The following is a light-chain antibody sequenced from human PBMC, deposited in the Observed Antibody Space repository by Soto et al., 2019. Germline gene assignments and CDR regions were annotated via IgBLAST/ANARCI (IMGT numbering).Light chain of an antibody. CDR1: QSISTY. CDR3: QQSFSTPYT. Sequence: DIQMTQSPSSLSASVGDRVTITCRASQSISTYLNWYQQKPGKAPKLLIFTASRLQSGVPSRFSGSGSGTEFTLTISSLRPEDFATYSCQQSFSTPYTFGLGTNLEI. CDR2: TAS. V-gene: IGKV1-39*01. J-gene: IGKJ2*01.